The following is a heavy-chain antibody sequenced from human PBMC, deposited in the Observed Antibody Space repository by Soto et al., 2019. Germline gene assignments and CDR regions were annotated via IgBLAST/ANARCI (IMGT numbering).Heavy chain of an antibody. Sequence: QPGGSLRLSCAASGFTFSSYEMNWVRQAPGKGLEWVSHISSSGRTIYYADSVKGRFTISSDNAKNSLYLQMNSIRADATAVYYCARIVVGPAATDAFDIWGQGTMVTVSS. CDR1: GFTFSSYE. CDR2: ISSSGRTI. CDR3: ARIVVGPAATDAFDI. J-gene: IGHJ3*02. D-gene: IGHD2-2*01. V-gene: IGHV3-48*03.